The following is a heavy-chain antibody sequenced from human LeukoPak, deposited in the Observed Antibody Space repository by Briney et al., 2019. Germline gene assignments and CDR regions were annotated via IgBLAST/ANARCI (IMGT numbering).Heavy chain of an antibody. CDR3: ARSVSISPMFDY. D-gene: IGHD2-21*01. Sequence: ASVKVSCKASGYIFTSYYMHWVRQAPGQGLEWTGWINPNTGSTNFAQKFQGRIAMMRATSITTFYMELNSLRSDDTAVYYCARSVSISPMFDYWGQGTLIPVSS. V-gene: IGHV1-2*02. J-gene: IGHJ4*02. CDR1: GYIFTSYY. CDR2: INPNTGST.